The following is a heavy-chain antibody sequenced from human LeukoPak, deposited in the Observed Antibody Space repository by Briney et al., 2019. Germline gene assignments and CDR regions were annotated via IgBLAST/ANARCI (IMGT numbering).Heavy chain of an antibody. V-gene: IGHV3-23*01. D-gene: IGHD1-26*01. CDR2: ISGSGGST. Sequence: GGSLRLSCAASGFTFSSYDMNWVRQAPGKGLEWVSAISGSGGSTDHVDSVKGRFTISRDNSKNTLYLQMNSLRAEDTAVYFCAKEYSGTFSPFPSYFDYWGQGTLVTVSS. CDR1: GFTFSSYD. J-gene: IGHJ4*02. CDR3: AKEYSGTFSPFPSYFDY.